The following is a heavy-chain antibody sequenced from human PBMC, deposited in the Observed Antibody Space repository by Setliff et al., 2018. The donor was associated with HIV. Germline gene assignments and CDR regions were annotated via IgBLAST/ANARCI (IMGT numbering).Heavy chain of an antibody. D-gene: IGHD3-3*01. CDR3: ARSVTMFGVDTVDN. Sequence: SETLSLTCTVSGGSISRGSYSWSWIRQPAGKGLEWIGRIYTSGFTNYNPSLKSRVTILVDPSKNQFSLKLSSVTAADTALYYCARSVTMFGVDTVDNWGQGTLVTVSS. CDR1: GGSISRGSYS. V-gene: IGHV4-61*02. J-gene: IGHJ4*02. CDR2: IYTSGFT.